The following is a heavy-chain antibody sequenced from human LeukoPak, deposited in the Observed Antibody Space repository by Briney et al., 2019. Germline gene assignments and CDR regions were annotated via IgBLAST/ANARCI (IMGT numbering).Heavy chain of an antibody. V-gene: IGHV4-39*01. D-gene: IGHD5-18*01. CDR2: VYYSGTT. CDR1: GGSISSTTYY. Sequence: SETLSLTCTVSGGSISSTTYYWGWIRQPSGKGLEWIGSVYYSGTTYQNPSLKSRVTISVDTSKNQFSLNLNSVTAAETAVYYCARGRIQISLHVFDVWGQGTMVTVSS. CDR3: ARGRIQISLHVFDV. J-gene: IGHJ3*01.